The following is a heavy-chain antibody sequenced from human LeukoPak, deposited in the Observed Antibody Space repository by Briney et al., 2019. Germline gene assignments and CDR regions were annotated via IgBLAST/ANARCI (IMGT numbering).Heavy chain of an antibody. D-gene: IGHD4-11*01. V-gene: IGHV4-38-2*01. CDR2: IYHSGST. CDR1: GYAITSGYY. J-gene: IGHJ4*02. Sequence: SETLSLTCAVSGYAITSGYYWAWIRQPPGKGLEWIGNIYHSGSTYYNASLKSRVTISVDTSKNQFSLKLSSVTAADTAVYYCARRYSNYFFDYWGQGTLVTVSS. CDR3: ARRYSNYFFDY.